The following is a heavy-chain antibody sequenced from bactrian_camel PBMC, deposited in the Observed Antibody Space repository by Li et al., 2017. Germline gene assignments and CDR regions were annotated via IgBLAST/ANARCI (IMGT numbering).Heavy chain of an antibody. D-gene: IGHD5*01. J-gene: IGHJ7*01. Sequence: HVQLVESGASVQAGGALTLSCLASGHSFENSDRGGYRQAPGNECESGSSISGDGTTYYAESVRGRFTISRDVTKNIVCLQMDSLKPEDTAVYYCGVDLGIRRDAACDGMESGGKGTQVTVS. CDR2: ISGDGTT. V-gene: IGHV3S55*01. CDR1: GHSFENSD.